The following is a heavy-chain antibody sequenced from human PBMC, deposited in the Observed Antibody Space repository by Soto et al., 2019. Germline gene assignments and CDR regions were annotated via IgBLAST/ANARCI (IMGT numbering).Heavy chain of an antibody. CDR2: IYYSGST. CDR1: GGSISSYY. J-gene: IGHJ3*02. V-gene: IGHV4-59*01. CDR3: ARSDPDYGDYVDAFDI. D-gene: IGHD4-17*01. Sequence: SETLSLTCTVSGGSISSYYWSWIRQPPGKGLEWIGYIYYSGSTNYNPSLKSRVTISVDTSKNQFSLKLSSVTAADTAVYYCARSDPDYGDYVDAFDIWGQGTMVTVSS.